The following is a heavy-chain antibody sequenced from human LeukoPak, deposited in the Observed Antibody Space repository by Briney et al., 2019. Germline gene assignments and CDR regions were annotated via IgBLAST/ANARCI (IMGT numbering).Heavy chain of an antibody. J-gene: IGHJ4*02. V-gene: IGHV1-8*01. CDR1: GYTFTSYD. CDR3: AIRTPVDIVATLGERVKKGLDY. Sequence: ATVYVSCKASGYTFTSYDINWLRQATGQGLEWMGWMYPNSGTTGYAQKFQGRVTMTRDTSMSTAYMELSSLISEDTAVYYCAIRTPVDIVATLGERVKKGLDYWGQGTRVTVSS. CDR2: MYPNSGTT. D-gene: IGHD5-12*01.